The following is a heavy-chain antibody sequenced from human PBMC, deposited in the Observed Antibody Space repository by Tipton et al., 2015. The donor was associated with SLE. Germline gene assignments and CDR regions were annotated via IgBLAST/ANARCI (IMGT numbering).Heavy chain of an antibody. Sequence: GSLRLSCAASGFTVSSNYMSWVRQAPGKGLEWVSVIYSGGSTYYADSVKGRFTISRDNSKNTLYLQMNSLRAEDTAVYYCAREYYYDSKDAFDIWGQGTMVTVSS. CDR3: AREYYYDSKDAFDI. J-gene: IGHJ3*02. CDR1: GFTVSSNY. CDR2: IYSGGST. D-gene: IGHD3-22*01. V-gene: IGHV3-66*01.